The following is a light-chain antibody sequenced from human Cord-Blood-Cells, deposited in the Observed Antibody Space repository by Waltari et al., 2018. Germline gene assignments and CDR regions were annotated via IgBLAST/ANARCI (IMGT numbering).Light chain of an antibody. CDR2: RNK. J-gene: IGLJ3*02. CDR3: CSYAGSSTWV. Sequence: QSVLTQPPSASGTPGQRVTISCSGSSSNIGSNYVYWYQQLPGTAPKLLIYRNKQRPSGVPDRFAGSKSGTSASLTISGLQAEDEADYYCCSYAGSSTWVFGGGTKLTVL. V-gene: IGLV1-47*01. CDR1: SSNIGSNY.